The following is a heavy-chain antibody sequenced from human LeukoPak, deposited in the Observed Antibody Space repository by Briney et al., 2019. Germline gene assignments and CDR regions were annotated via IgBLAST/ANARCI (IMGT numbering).Heavy chain of an antibody. V-gene: IGHV1-46*03. D-gene: IGHD3-10*01. J-gene: IGHJ4*02. Sequence: ASVKVSCKASGYTLTTYYIHWVRQAPGQGLEWMGFINPSGGSTSYAQKFQGRVTMTRDTSTSTVYMDLSSLRSEDTAVYYCARNVGSGLDYWGQGTLVIVSS. CDR1: GYTLTTYY. CDR2: INPSGGST. CDR3: ARNVGSGLDY.